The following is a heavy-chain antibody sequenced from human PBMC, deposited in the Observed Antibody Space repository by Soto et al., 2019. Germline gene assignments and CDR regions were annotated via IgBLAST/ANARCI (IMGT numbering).Heavy chain of an antibody. V-gene: IGHV4-34*01. CDR2: INHSGST. J-gene: IGHJ6*01. CDR1: GGSFSGYY. D-gene: IGHD2-2*01. CDR3: ARGGSTLLGRRMDV. Sequence: QVQLQQWGAGLLKPSETLSLTCAVYGGSFSGYYWSWIRQPPGKGLEWIGEINHSGSTNYNPSLKSRVTISVDTSKNQFSLRLSSVTAADTAVYYCARGGSTLLGRRMDVWGQGTTVTVSS.